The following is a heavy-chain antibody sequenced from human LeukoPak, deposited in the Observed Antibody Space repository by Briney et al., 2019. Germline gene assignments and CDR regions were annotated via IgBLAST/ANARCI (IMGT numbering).Heavy chain of an antibody. Sequence: GRSLRLSCAASGFSFSSYGMHWVRQAPGKGLEWVAVIAYDGSHTYYAGSVKGRFTISRDNSKNTLYLQMNSLRPEDTAVYYCAKGPDYYDSSGYLATFDYWGQGTLVTVSS. CDR2: IAYDGSHT. CDR3: AKGPDYYDSSGYLATFDY. D-gene: IGHD3-22*01. V-gene: IGHV3-30*18. CDR1: GFSFSSYG. J-gene: IGHJ4*02.